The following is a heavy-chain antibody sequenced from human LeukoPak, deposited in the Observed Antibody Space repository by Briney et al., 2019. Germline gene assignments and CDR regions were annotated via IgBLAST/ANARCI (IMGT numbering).Heavy chain of an antibody. D-gene: IGHD3-16*01. J-gene: IGHJ4*02. CDR1: GFTFTTYE. V-gene: IGHV3-48*03. CDR3: VSAYGGLLDY. CDR2: ISANGDII. Sequence: GGSLRLSCAASGFTFTTYEMNWVRQAPGKGLEWLSYISANGDIIYCADSVKGRFTISRDNGRKSLYLQMNSLRVEDTGIYYCVSAYGGLLDYWGQGTLVTVSS.